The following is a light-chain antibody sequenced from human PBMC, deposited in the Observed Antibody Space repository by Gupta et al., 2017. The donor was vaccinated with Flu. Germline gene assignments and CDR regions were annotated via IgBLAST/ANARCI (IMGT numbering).Light chain of an antibody. J-gene: IGKJ3*01. CDR2: AAS. V-gene: IGKV1-39*01. CDR1: QTISNY. Sequence: DIQVTQSPSSLSASVGDRVTITCRASQTISNYLNWYQQKPGKAPKLLIYAASSLQSGVPSRFSGSESGTDFTLTISRLQPEDFATYYCQQSDSAPFTFGPGTKVDIK. CDR3: QQSDSAPFT.